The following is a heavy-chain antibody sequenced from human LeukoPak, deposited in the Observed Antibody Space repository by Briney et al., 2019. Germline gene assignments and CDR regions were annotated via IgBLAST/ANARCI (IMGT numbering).Heavy chain of an antibody. CDR2: IHYDGSNN. CDR3: AKDHGSSDWYYFDY. J-gene: IGHJ4*02. D-gene: IGHD6-13*01. CDR1: GFTFSDYY. Sequence: GGSLRLSCAASGFTFSDYYMSWIRQAPGKGLEWVAFIHYDGSNNYYADSVKGRFTISRDNSKNTLYLQMNTLRADDTAVYYCAKDHGSSDWYYFDYWGQGTLVTVFS. V-gene: IGHV3-30*02.